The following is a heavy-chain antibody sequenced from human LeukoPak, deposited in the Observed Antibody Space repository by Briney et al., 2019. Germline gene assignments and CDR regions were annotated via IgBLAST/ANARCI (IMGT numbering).Heavy chain of an antibody. V-gene: IGHV1-18*01. D-gene: IGHD3-9*01. CDR2: ISAYNGNT. Sequence: ASVKVSCKASGYTFTSYGISWVRQAPGQGLEWMGWISAYNGNTNYAQKLQGRVTMTTDTSTSTAYMELRSLRSDDTAVYYCARHLKGYDILTGYSERDDAFDIWGQGTMVTVSS. CDR3: ARHLKGYDILTGYSERDDAFDI. J-gene: IGHJ3*02. CDR1: GYTFTSYG.